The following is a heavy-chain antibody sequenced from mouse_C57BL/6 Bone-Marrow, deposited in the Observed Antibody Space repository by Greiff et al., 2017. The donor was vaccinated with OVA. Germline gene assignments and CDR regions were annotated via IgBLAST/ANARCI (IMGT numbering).Heavy chain of an antibody. Sequence: VQLQQSGPELVKPGASVKISCKASGYAFSSSWMNWVKQRPGKGLEWIGRIYPGDGDTNYNGKFKGKATLTADKSSSTAYMQLSSLTSEDSAVYVCASYYYGSSYGGFAYWGQGTLVTVSA. V-gene: IGHV1-82*01. CDR3: ASYYYGSSYGGFAY. D-gene: IGHD1-1*01. J-gene: IGHJ3*01. CDR1: GYAFSSSW. CDR2: IYPGDGDT.